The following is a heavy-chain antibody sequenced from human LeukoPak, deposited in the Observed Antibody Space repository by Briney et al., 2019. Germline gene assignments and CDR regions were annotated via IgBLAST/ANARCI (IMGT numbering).Heavy chain of an antibody. J-gene: IGHJ6*02. D-gene: IGHD2-2*01. CDR3: ARVLGYCSSTSCSQYYYYGMDV. CDR1: GGSISGYY. CDR2: IYYNGIS. V-gene: IGHV4-59*01. Sequence: SETLSLTCTVSGGSISGYYWSWIRQPPGKGLEWIAYIYYNGISNYNPSLKSRVTISVDTSKNQFSLKLSSVTAADTAVYYCARVLGYCSSTSCSQYYYYGMDVWGQGTTVTVSS.